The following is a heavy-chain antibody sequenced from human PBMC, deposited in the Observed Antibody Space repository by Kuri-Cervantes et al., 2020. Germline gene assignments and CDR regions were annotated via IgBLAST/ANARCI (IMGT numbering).Heavy chain of an antibody. J-gene: IGHJ4*02. CDR2: ISWNSGSI. V-gene: IGHV3-9*01. CDR3: AREQQLVLYY. CDR1: GFTCDDYA. Sequence: SLKISCAASGFTCDDYAMHWVRQAPGKGLEWVSGISWNSGSIGYADSVKGRFTISRDNAKNSLYLQMNSLRAEDTAVYYCAREQQLVLYYWGQGTLVTVSS. D-gene: IGHD6-13*01.